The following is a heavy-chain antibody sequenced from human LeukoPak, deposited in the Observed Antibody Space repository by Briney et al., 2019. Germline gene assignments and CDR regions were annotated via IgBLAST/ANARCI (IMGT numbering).Heavy chain of an antibody. Sequence: GRSLRLSCAASGFTFSSYAMHWVRQAPGKGLEWVAVISYDGSNKYYADSVKGRFTISRDNSKNTLYLQMNSLRAEDTAVYYCAKARFLLAYYFDYWGQGTLVTVSS. J-gene: IGHJ4*02. CDR1: GFTFSSYA. V-gene: IGHV3-30*04. D-gene: IGHD3-3*01. CDR3: AKARFLLAYYFDY. CDR2: ISYDGSNK.